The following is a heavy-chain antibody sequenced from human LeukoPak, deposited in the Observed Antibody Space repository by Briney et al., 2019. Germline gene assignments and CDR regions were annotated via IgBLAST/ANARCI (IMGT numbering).Heavy chain of an antibody. D-gene: IGHD4-23*01. Sequence: ASVKVSCKASGYTFTGPYMHWVRQAPGQGLEWMGWINPNNGGTNYGQKFQGRVTMTWDTSISTAYMELSRLTSDDTAVYYCGRGSDGGNWLDYWGQGALVTVSS. J-gene: IGHJ5*01. CDR2: INPNNGGT. V-gene: IGHV1-2*02. CDR3: GRGSDGGNWLDY. CDR1: GYTFTGPY.